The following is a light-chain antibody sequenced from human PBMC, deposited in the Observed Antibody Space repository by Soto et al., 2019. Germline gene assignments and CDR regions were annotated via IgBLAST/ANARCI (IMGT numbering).Light chain of an antibody. CDR3: CSYVDTDTWV. CDR1: KSDVGGYNY. J-gene: IGLJ3*02. Sequence: QSVLTQPRSVSGSPGQSVTISCTGTKSDVGGYNYVSWYQQYPGKAPKLMISGVSERPSGVPDRFSGSKSGNTASLTISGLQAEDEADYYCCSYVDTDTWVFGGGTKLTVL. CDR2: GVS. V-gene: IGLV2-11*01.